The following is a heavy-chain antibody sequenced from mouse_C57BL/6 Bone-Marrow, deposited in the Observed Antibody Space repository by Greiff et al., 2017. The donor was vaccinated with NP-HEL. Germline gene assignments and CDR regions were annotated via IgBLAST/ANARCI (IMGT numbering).Heavy chain of an antibody. CDR3: ARGGVTPWFAY. D-gene: IGHD2-2*01. J-gene: IGHJ3*01. Sequence: EVQLQQSGPVLVKPGASVKMSCEASGYTFTDYYMNWVKQSHGKSLEWIGVINPYNGGTSYNQKFKGKATLTVDKSSSTAYMELNSLTSEDSAVYYCARGGVTPWFAYWGQGTLLTVSA. V-gene: IGHV1-19*01. CDR2: INPYNGGT. CDR1: GYTFTDYY.